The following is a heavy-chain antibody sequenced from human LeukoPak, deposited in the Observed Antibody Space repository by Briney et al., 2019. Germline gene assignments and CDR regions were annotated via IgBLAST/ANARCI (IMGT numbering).Heavy chain of an antibody. J-gene: IGHJ4*02. CDR1: GYTFTSYG. CDR2: ISAYNGNT. V-gene: IGHV1-18*01. Sequence: ASVKVSCKASGYTFTSYGISWVRQAPGQGLEWMGWISAYNGNTNYAQTLQGRVTMTTDTSTSTAYMELRSLRSDDTAVYYCARDLESIAAAGDIVDYWGQGTLVTVSS. CDR3: ARDLESIAAAGDIVDY. D-gene: IGHD6-13*01.